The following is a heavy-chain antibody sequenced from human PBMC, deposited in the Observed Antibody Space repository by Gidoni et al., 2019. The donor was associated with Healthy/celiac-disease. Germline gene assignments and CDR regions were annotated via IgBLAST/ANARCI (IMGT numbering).Heavy chain of an antibody. D-gene: IGHD6-13*01. CDR2: RWYDGSNK. CDR1: GFTFSSYG. CDR3: ARDRRGRIAAAGYFDY. Sequence: QVQLVESGGGVVQPGRSLRLSCAASGFTFSSYGMHWVRQAPGKGLEWVAVRWYDGSNKYYADSVKGRFTISRDNSKNTLYLQMNSLRAEDTAVYYCARDRRGRIAAAGYFDYWGQGTLVTVSS. V-gene: IGHV3-33*01. J-gene: IGHJ4*02.